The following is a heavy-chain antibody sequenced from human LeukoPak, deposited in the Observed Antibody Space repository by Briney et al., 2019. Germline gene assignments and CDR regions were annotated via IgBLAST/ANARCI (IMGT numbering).Heavy chain of an antibody. V-gene: IGHV1-69*05. CDR1: GGTFSSYA. CDR3: ARTSYDYVWGSYSWFDP. Sequence: ASVKVSCKSSGGTFSSYAISWVRQAPGQGLEWMGGIIPIFGTANYAQKFQGRVTITTDESTSTAYMELSSLRSEDTAVYYCARTSYDYVWGSYSWFDPWGQGTLVTVSS. CDR2: IIPIFGTA. J-gene: IGHJ5*02. D-gene: IGHD3-16*01.